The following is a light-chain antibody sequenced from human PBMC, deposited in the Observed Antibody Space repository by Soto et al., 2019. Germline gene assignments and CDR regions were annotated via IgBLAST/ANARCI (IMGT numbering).Light chain of an antibody. V-gene: IGKV3-11*01. CDR3: QQRSSWPWT. CDR2: DAS. CDR1: QSVRSS. J-gene: IGKJ1*01. Sequence: EILLTQSPATLSLSPGERATLSCRASQSVRSSLAWYQQKPGQAPRLLLYDASTRATGIPGRFSGSGSGTDFTLTISNLEPEDFAVYYCQQRSSWPWTFGQGAKVESK.